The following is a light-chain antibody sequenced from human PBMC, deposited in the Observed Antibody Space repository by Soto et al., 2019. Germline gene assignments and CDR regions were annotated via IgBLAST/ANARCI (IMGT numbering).Light chain of an antibody. J-gene: IGKJ5*01. CDR1: QSVSSN. CDR3: QHYNDWPQIT. CDR2: GAS. V-gene: IGKV3-15*01. Sequence: EIVVTQYPAALSVSPGGRATLCFRSSQSVSSNLVWYQQKPGQTPRLLIYGASTRATGIPARFSGSGSGTEFTLTISSLQSEDFAVYYCQHYNDWPQITFGQGTRLEI.